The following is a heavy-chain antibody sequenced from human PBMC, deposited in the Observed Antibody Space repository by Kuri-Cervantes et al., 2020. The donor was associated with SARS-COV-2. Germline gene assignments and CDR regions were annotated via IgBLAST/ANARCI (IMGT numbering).Heavy chain of an antibody. V-gene: IGHV3-23*01. CDR2: ISGSGGST. D-gene: IGHD3-22*01. Sequence: GSLRLSCAASGFTFSSYAMSWVRQAPGKGLEWVSSISGSGGSTYYADSVKGRFTISRDNSKNTLYLQMNSLRAEDTAVYYCAKNRRGSGSSFDYWGQGTLVTVSS. CDR3: AKNRRGSGSSFDY. CDR1: GFTFSSYA. J-gene: IGHJ4*02.